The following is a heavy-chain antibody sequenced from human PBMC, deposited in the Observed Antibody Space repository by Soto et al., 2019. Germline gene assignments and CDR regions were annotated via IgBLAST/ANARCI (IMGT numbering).Heavy chain of an antibody. CDR1: GFTFSSYA. CDR3: AKDSSPIFGVVTPPGWFDP. CDR2: ISGSGGST. Sequence: EVQLLESGGGLVQPGGSLRLSCAASGFTFSSYAMSWVRQAPGKGLEWVSAISGSGGSTYYADSVKGRFTISRDNPKNTLYLQMNSLRAEDTAVYYCAKDSSPIFGVVTPPGWFDPWGQGTLVTVSS. D-gene: IGHD3-3*01. V-gene: IGHV3-23*01. J-gene: IGHJ5*02.